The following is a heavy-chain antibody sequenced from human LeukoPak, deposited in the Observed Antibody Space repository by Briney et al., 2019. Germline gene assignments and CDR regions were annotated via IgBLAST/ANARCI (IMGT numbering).Heavy chain of an antibody. J-gene: IGHJ5*02. CDR3: ASTRRAPTYYYGSGSYRSPYNWFDP. Sequence: SETLSLTCTVSGGSFSGYYWSWIRQPPGKGLEWIGEINHSGSTNYNPSLKSRVTISVDTSKNQFSLKLSSVTAADTAVYYCASTRRAPTYYYGSGSYRSPYNWFDPWGQGTLVTVSS. D-gene: IGHD3-10*01. CDR2: INHSGST. CDR1: GGSFSGYY. V-gene: IGHV4-34*01.